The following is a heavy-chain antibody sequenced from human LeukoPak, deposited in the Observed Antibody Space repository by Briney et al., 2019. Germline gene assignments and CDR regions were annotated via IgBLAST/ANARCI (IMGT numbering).Heavy chain of an antibody. CDR1: GGSISSSNW. J-gene: IGHJ6*03. D-gene: IGHD6-13*01. CDR2: IYHSGPT. CDR3: ASLAAAITGGYYYYYMDV. Sequence: TSETLSLTCAVSGGSISSSNWWSWVRPPPGKGLEWIGEIYHSGPTNYNPSLKSRVTISLDKSKNQFSLKLSSVTAADTAVYYCASLAAAITGGYYYYYMDVWGKGTTVTVSS. V-gene: IGHV4-4*02.